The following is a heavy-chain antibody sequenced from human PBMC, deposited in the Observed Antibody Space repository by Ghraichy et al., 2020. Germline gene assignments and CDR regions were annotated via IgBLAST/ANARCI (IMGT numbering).Heavy chain of an antibody. D-gene: IGHD3-3*01. CDR3: ARDLPYDFWSGYYGPRPLYGMDV. CDR2: INSDGSST. J-gene: IGHJ6*02. CDR1: GFTFSSYW. V-gene: IGHV3-74*01. Sequence: GGSLRLSCAASGFTFSSYWMHWVRQAPGKGLVWVSRINSDGSSTSYADSVKGRFTISSDNAKSTLYLQMNSLRAADTAVYYRARDLPYDFWSGYYGPRPLYGMDVLGQGTTVTVSS.